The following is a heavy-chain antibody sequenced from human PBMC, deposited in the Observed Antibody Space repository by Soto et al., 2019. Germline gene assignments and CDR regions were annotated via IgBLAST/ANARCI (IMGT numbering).Heavy chain of an antibody. V-gene: IGHV3-30*18. D-gene: IGHD3-10*01. J-gene: IGHJ6*03. CDR3: AKSLYGSGTDGDYYYMDV. CDR1: GFTFSSYG. Sequence: QVQLVESGGGVVQPGRSLRLSCAASGFTFSSYGMHWVRQAPGKGLEWVAVISYDGSNKYYADSVKGRFTISRDNSKNTLYLQMNSLRAEDTAVYYCAKSLYGSGTDGDYYYMDVWGKGTTVTVSS. CDR2: ISYDGSNK.